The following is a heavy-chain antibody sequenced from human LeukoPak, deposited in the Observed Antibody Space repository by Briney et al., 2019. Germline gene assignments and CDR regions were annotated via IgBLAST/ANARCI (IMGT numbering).Heavy chain of an antibody. CDR3: ARAYYYASSAFDI. J-gene: IGHJ3*02. V-gene: IGHV4-39*01. CDR1: GGSISSNTYY. Sequence: SETLSLTCTVSGGSISSNTYYWDWIRQPPGKGLECIGSIYYGGSTYYNPSLKSRVIISVDTSKNQFSLKLSSVTAADTAVYYCARAYYYASSAFDIWGQGTMVIVSS. D-gene: IGHD3-22*01. CDR2: IYYGGST.